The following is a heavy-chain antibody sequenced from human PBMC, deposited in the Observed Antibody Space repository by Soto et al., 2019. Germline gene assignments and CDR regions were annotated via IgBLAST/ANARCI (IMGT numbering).Heavy chain of an antibody. D-gene: IGHD2-8*01. CDR2: ISPDSGNT. Sequence: QASLEQSGAEVKKPGASVKVSCKASGYSLTDYAITWVRQASGQGLEYVGWISPDSGNTDYAHKFQGRGTMTSNTSITTAYMEVSSLRSDDPAVSYCARVYGYYYHYMDVWGKGTTVTVSS. J-gene: IGHJ6*03. V-gene: IGHV1-8*01. CDR1: GYSLTDYA. CDR3: ARVYGYYYHYMDV.